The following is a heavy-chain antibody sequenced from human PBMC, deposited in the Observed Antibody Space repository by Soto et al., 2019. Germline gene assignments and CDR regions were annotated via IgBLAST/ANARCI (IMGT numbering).Heavy chain of an antibody. CDR3: AKVLISSWLFSEPQVDY. J-gene: IGHJ4*02. Sequence: GGSLRLSCAASGFTFCSYGMHWVRQAPGKGLEWVAGLSYDGSNKYYADSVKGRFTISRDNSKNTLYLQMNSLRAEDTAVYYCAKVLISSWLFSEPQVDYWGQGTLVTVSS. D-gene: IGHD6-13*01. V-gene: IGHV3-30*18. CDR1: GFTFCSYG. CDR2: LSYDGSNK.